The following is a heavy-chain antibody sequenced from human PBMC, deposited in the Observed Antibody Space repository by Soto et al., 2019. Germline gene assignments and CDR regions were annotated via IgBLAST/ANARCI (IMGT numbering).Heavy chain of an antibody. CDR1: GYTFTSYY. D-gene: IGHD2-2*02. J-gene: IGHJ3*02. CDR2: INPSGGST. CDR3: ARDARDIVVVPAAIEGAFDI. V-gene: IGHV1-46*03. Sequence: QVQLVQSGAEVKKPGASVKVSCKASGYTFTSYYMHWVRQAPGQGLEWMGIINPSGGSTSYAKKFQGRVTMTRDTSTSTVYMELSSMRTEDTAVYYCARDARDIVVVPAAIEGAFDIWGQGTMVTVSS.